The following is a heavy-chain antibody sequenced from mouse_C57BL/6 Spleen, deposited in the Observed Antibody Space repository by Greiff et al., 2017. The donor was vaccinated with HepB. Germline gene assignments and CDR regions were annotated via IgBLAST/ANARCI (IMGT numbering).Heavy chain of an antibody. CDR1: GYTFTSYW. D-gene: IGHD1-1*01. CDR2: IYPGSGST. Sequence: QVQLQQSGAELVKPGASVKMSCKASGYTFTSYWITWVKQRPGQGLEWIGDIYPGSGSTNYNEKFKSKATLTVDTSSSTAYMQLSSLTSEDSAVYYCARRITTVVAKDYFDYWGQGTTLTVSS. J-gene: IGHJ2*01. CDR3: ARRITTVVAKDYFDY. V-gene: IGHV1-55*01.